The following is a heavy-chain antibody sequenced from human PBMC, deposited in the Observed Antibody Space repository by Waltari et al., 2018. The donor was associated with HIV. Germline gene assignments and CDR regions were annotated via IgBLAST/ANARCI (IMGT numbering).Heavy chain of an antibody. V-gene: IGHV4-34*01. J-gene: IGHJ6*01. D-gene: IGHD6-19*01. CDR3: ARDSAPGLAVDDDDGEFFYYGLDV. CDR2: VNHVGRT. Sequence: QVHLEQWGTGLLRPSETLSLTCAVSGGSFSGYYWSWTRQSPGRGLEWVGEVNHVGRTNYSPSLKGRVTVSVDTSKNQFSLTMRSVTAADTAVYYCARDSAPGLAVDDDDGEFFYYGLDVWGQGTTVTVSS. CDR1: GGSFSGYY.